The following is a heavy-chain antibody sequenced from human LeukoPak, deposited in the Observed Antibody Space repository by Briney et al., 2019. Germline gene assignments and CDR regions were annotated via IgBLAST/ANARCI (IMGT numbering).Heavy chain of an antibody. D-gene: IGHD2-21*02. CDR2: IYYSGST. Sequence: PSETLSLTCTVSGGSISSYYWSWIRQPPGKGLEWIGYIYYSGSTNYNPSLKSRVTISVDTSKNQFSPKLSSVTAADTAVYYCARRYCGGDCYSDYWGQGTLVTVSS. CDR3: ARRYCGGDCYSDY. CDR1: GGSISSYY. J-gene: IGHJ4*02. V-gene: IGHV4-59*08.